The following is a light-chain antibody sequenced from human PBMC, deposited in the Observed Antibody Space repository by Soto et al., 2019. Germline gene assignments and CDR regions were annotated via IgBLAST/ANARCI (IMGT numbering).Light chain of an antibody. J-gene: IGKJ1*01. CDR1: PSVSRSD. CDR3: HQFSSAPSWT. Sequence: IGLTQSLGTLSLSTWEIATLSCRASPSVSRSDLAWYQQKPGQAPRLLIYGASSRATGIPDRFSGSGSGTDFTLTISRMEPEDVAVYYCHQFSSAPSWTFGQGTKVENK. CDR2: GAS. V-gene: IGKV3-20*01.